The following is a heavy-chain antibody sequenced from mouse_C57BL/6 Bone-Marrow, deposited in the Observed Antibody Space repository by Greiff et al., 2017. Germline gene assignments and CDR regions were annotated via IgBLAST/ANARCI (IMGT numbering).Heavy chain of an antibody. CDR1: GFTFSSYG. V-gene: IGHV5-6*01. J-gene: IGHJ3*01. Sequence: EVQLVESGGDLVKPGGSLTLSCAASGFTFSSYGMSWVRQTPDKRLEWVATISSGGSYTYYPDSVKGRFTISRDNAKNTLYLQMSSLKSEDTAMYYCARPKGFAYWGQGTLVTVSA. CDR3: ARPKGFAY. CDR2: ISSGGSYT.